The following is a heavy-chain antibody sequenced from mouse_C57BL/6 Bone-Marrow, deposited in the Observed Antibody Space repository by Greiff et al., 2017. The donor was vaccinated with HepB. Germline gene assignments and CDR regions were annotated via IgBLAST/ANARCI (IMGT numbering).Heavy chain of an antibody. Sequence: VKLVESGAELARPGASVKLSCKASGYTFTSYGISWVKQRTGQGLEWIGEIYPRSGNTYYNEKFKGKATLTADKSSSTAYMELRSLTSEDSAVYYCTIYGSSLRFAYWGQGTLVTVSA. CDR1: GYTFTSYG. J-gene: IGHJ3*01. D-gene: IGHD1-1*01. CDR2: IYPRSGNT. CDR3: TIYGSSLRFAY. V-gene: IGHV1-81*01.